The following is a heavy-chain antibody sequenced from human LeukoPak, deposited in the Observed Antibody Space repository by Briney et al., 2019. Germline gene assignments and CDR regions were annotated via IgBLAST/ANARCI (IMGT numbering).Heavy chain of an antibody. Sequence: AGSLRLLCSPSGFTFSSCAMHGVRQAPRKGLKYVSAISSNRGSNYYASYVKGIFTLPRDNSKNTLYLQMSRLKPEDTAVYYCVKDLRYRAAPGTNFDYWGQGTLVTVSS. CDR2: ISSNRGSN. D-gene: IGHD6-13*01. CDR3: VKDLRYRAAPGTNFDY. V-gene: IGHV3-64D*06. CDR1: GFTFSSCA. J-gene: IGHJ4*02.